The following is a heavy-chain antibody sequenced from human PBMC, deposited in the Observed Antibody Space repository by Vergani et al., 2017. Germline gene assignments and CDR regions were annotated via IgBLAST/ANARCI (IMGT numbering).Heavy chain of an antibody. D-gene: IGHD3-22*01. CDR3: AREIVRGITMIVVVTDWFDP. CDR1: GYTFTNYA. V-gene: IGHV1-69*09. CDR2: IIPILGIA. Sequence: QVQLVQSGSEVKKPGASVKVSCRASGYTFTNYALNWVRQAPGQGLEWMGRIIPILGIANYAQKFQGRVTITADKSTSTAYMELSSLRSEDTAVYYCAREIVRGITMIVVVTDWFDPWGQGTLVTVSS. J-gene: IGHJ5*02.